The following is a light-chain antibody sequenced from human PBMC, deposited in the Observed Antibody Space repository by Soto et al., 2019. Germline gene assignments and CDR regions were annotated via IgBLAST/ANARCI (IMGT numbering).Light chain of an antibody. Sequence: ENVMTQSPATLSLSPGERATLSCRASQSISDFLAWYQQKAGQAPRLLIYGASSRATGIPDRFSGSGSGTDFTLTISRLEPEDFAVYYCQQYGSFPITFGQGTRLEIK. CDR2: GAS. CDR3: QQYGSFPIT. J-gene: IGKJ5*01. CDR1: QSISDF. V-gene: IGKV3-20*01.